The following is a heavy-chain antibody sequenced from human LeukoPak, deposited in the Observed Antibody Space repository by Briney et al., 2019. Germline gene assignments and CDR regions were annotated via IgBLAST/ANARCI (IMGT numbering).Heavy chain of an antibody. CDR3: ARDSYYYMDV. Sequence: PGGSLRLSSAASGFTFSRYWMHWVRQAPGNELVWVSRIFSDGSSTNYADSVKGRFTISRDNAKNTLYLQMNSLRVEDTAVYFCARDSYYYMDVWGKGTTVTVSS. CDR2: IFSDGSST. J-gene: IGHJ6*03. CDR1: GFTFSRYW. V-gene: IGHV3-74*01.